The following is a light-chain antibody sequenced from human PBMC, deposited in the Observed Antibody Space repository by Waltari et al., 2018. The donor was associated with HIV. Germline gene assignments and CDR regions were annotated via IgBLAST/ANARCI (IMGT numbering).Light chain of an antibody. Sequence: QSVLTQPPSVSGAPGQRVTISCTGSSSNIGAGYDVHWYQHLPGTAPKLLIYGNSNRPSGVPDRFSGSKSGTAASLAITVLQAEDEADYYCQSYDSSLSGGDVVFGGGTKLTVL. CDR3: QSYDSSLSGGDVV. CDR1: SSNIGAGYD. V-gene: IGLV1-40*01. J-gene: IGLJ2*01. CDR2: GNS.